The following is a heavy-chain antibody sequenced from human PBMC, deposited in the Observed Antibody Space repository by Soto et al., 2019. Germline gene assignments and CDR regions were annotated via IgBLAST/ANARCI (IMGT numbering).Heavy chain of an antibody. Sequence: SVKVSCKASGGTFSSYAISWVRQAPGQGLEWMGGIIPIFGTANYAQKFQGRVTITADESTSTAYMELSSLRSEDTAVYYCAAQSSKVTATGFDYWGQGTLVTVSS. CDR1: GGTFSSYA. D-gene: IGHD2-21*02. J-gene: IGHJ4*02. V-gene: IGHV1-69*13. CDR3: AAQSSKVTATGFDY. CDR2: IIPIFGTA.